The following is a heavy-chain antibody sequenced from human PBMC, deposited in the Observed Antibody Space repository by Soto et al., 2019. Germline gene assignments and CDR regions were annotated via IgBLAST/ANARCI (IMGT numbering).Heavy chain of an antibody. CDR2: IWYDGSNK. CDR3: ASMGPYSSSSPFDY. V-gene: IGHV3-33*01. CDR1: GFTFSSYG. D-gene: IGHD6-6*01. Sequence: GGSLRLSCAASGFTFSSYGMHWVRQAPGKGLEWVAVIWYDGSNKYYADSVKGRFTISRDNSKNTLYLQMNSLRAEDTAVYYCASMGPYSSSSPFDYWGQGTLVTVSS. J-gene: IGHJ4*02.